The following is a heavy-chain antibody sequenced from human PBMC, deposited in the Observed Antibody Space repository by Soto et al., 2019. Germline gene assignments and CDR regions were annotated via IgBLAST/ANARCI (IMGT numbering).Heavy chain of an antibody. CDR2: IYYSGST. Sequence: SETLSLTCTVSGGSISSGGYYWSWIRQHPGKGLEWIGYIYYSGSTYYNPSLKSRVTISVDTSKNQFSLRLSSVTAADTAVYYCARDHSSDINWFDPWGQGTLVTVSS. D-gene: IGHD6-19*01. CDR1: GGSISSGGYY. J-gene: IGHJ5*02. V-gene: IGHV4-31*03. CDR3: ARDHSSDINWFDP.